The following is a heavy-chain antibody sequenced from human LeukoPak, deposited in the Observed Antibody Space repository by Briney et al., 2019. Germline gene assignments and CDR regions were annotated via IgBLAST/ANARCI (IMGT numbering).Heavy chain of an antibody. CDR2: IYTDGTTK. V-gene: IGHV3-74*01. CDR3: ASLVVTDDWAFDM. Sequence: GGSLRLSCAVSGFAFSRYWMHWIRQAPGKGLVWVSAIYTDGTTKRYADSVKGRFTISRDNAKNTLYLQMNSLSVDDTAVYYCASLVVTDDWAFDMWGQGTMVTVSS. J-gene: IGHJ3*02. D-gene: IGHD2-21*02. CDR1: GFAFSRYW.